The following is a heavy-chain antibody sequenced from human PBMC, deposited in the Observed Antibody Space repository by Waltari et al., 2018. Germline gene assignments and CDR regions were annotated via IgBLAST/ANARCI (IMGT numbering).Heavy chain of an antibody. Sequence: QVQLQESGPGLVKPSEPLSLTCAVFGSSISSGYYWGWIRHPQGKGLEWVGTIFHSGSTYYNPSLKSRVTISVDTSKNQFSLKLSSVTAADTAVYFCARLGNMITFRGVIVPSSDAFDIWGQGTMVTVSS. CDR2: IFHSGST. D-gene: IGHD3-16*02. CDR1: GSSISSGYY. V-gene: IGHV4-38-2*01. CDR3: ARLGNMITFRGVIVPSSDAFDI. J-gene: IGHJ3*02.